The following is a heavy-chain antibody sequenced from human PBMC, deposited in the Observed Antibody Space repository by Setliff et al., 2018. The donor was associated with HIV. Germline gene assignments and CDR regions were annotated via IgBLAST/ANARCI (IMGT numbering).Heavy chain of an antibody. CDR1: GGTFSSYA. V-gene: IGHV1-69*10. CDR2: IIPILGIA. J-gene: IGHJ6*03. Sequence: SVKVSCKASGGTFSSYAISWVRQAPGQGLEWMGGIIPILGIATYAQRFRGRVTMTSDTSTGTVYMELSSLRSEDTAVYYCARDSAVPSLYHYYYMDVWGEGTTVTVSS. D-gene: IGHD6-19*01. CDR3: ARDSAVPSLYHYYYMDV.